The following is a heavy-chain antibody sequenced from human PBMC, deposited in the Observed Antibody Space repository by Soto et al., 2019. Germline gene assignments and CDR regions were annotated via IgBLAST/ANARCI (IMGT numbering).Heavy chain of an antibody. V-gene: IGHV1-69*13. CDR1: GRTFRRYA. Sequence: ASVKVSCKASGRTFRRYAISWVRQAPGQGLEWVGGIFPFFCSANYAQKYQGRVTITADESASTANMELSSLRSEDTAVYYCARSSSSWYPEGYYYGMDVWGQGTTVTVSS. CDR2: IFPFFCSA. J-gene: IGHJ6*02. D-gene: IGHD6-13*01. CDR3: ARSSSSWYPEGYYYGMDV.